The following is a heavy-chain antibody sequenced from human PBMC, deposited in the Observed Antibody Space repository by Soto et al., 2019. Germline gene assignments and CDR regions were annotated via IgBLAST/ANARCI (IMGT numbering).Heavy chain of an antibody. D-gene: IGHD3-16*02. V-gene: IGHV1-3*05. CDR2: IKPANGNT. CDR1: GYTFTAYA. J-gene: IGHJ4*02. CDR3: TRSAISPYGGLIGPFDY. Sequence: QVQLAQSGAEERKPGASVKVSCEATGYTFTAYAMHLVRQAPGQRLEWMGWIKPANGNTKYSQKFQVRLTITIDTSANTMYMELSSLTSEDTAMYYCTRSAISPYGGLIGPFDYWGQGNLVTVSS.